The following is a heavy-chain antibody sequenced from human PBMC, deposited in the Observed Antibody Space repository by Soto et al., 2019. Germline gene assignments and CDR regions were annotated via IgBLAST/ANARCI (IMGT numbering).Heavy chain of an antibody. D-gene: IGHD3-10*01. CDR3: ARVLTGSRNWFDP. CDR1: GFTFSSYW. Sequence: EVQLVESGGGLVQPGESLRLSCAASGFTFSSYWMHWVRQAPGMGLVWVSRINSDGSRTSYADSVKGRFTVSRDNAKNTQYLQMNSLRAEDTAVYYCARVLTGSRNWFDPWGQGTLVSVSS. CDR2: INSDGSRT. V-gene: IGHV3-74*01. J-gene: IGHJ5*02.